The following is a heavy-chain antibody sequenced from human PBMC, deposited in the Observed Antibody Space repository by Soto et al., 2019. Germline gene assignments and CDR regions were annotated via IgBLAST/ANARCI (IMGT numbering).Heavy chain of an antibody. D-gene: IGHD2-2*02. Sequence: VTLRRSCAASGFTFSSYATSRFRQAPGKGLERGSAISGSGGSTYYADSVKGRFTISRDNSKNTLYLQMNSLRAEDTAVSYRDQDNRLAESPPAIFDHWGEGTLATVSS. CDR1: GFTFSSYA. CDR2: ISGSGGST. CDR3: DQDNRLAESPPAIFDH. J-gene: IGHJ4*02. V-gene: IGHV3-23*01.